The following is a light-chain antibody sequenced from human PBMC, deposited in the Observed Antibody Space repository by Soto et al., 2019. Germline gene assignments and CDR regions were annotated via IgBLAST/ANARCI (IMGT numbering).Light chain of an antibody. Sequence: QSALTQPASVSGSPGQSITISCTGTTSDVGYYNYVSWYQQHPGKAPKLMIFEVNNRFSGSKSGNTASLTISGLQAEDEADYYCSSYTSSGSYVFGTGTKLTVL. CDR1: TSDVGYYNY. CDR3: SSYTSSGSYV. J-gene: IGLJ1*01. CDR2: EV. V-gene: IGLV2-14*01.